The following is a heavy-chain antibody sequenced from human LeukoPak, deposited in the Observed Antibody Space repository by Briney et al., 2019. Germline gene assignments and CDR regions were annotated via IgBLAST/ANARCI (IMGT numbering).Heavy chain of an antibody. D-gene: IGHD2-2*01. CDR1: GFTFSSYG. J-gene: IGHJ4*02. CDR2: ISYDGSNK. CDR3: AKDHCSSTSCYIFDY. V-gene: IGHV3-30*18. Sequence: EAGGSLRLSCAASGFTFSSYGMHWVRQAPGKGLEWVAVISYDGSNKYYADSVKGRFTISRDNSKNTLYPQMNSLRAEDTAVYYCAKDHCSSTSCYIFDYWGQGTLVTVSS.